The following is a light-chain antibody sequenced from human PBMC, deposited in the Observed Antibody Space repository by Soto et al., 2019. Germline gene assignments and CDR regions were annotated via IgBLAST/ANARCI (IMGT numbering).Light chain of an antibody. J-gene: IGKJ1*01. CDR2: GAS. CDR1: QSVGST. V-gene: IGKV3D-15*01. CDR3: QQYNNCPHV. Sequence: EIVMTRSPATLSVSPGERATLSCRASQSVGSTLAWYQQTPGQAPRLLIYGASSRATDIPHRFSGSGSGTDVTLTISRLEPEDFALNYCQQYNNCPHVFGQGTKVDIK.